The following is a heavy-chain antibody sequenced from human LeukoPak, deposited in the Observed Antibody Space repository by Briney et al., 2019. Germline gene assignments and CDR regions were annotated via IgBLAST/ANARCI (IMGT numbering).Heavy chain of an antibody. D-gene: IGHD3-16*02. CDR3: ARSARPSDRYYFDY. Sequence: GASLQISCKGPGYIFTSYWIGLVRQVPGKGLGWMGIFYPGDSDTRYSPSFQGQVTISTDKSNSTAYLQWSSLKASDTAMYYCARSARPSDRYYFDYWGQGTLVTVSS. J-gene: IGHJ4*02. V-gene: IGHV5-51*01. CDR1: GYIFTSYW. CDR2: FYPGDSDT.